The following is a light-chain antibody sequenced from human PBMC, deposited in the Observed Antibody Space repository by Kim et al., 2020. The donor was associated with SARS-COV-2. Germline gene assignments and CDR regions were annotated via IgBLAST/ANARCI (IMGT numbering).Light chain of an antibody. CDR1: NNGSKR. CDR3: QVWDSSSDHVV. Sequence: AAGKTAKITCGGNNNGSKRVHWYQQEPGQAPVLVIYYDSDRASGIPERFSGSNSGNTATLTISRVEAGDEADYYCQVWDSSSDHVVFGGGTQLTVL. CDR2: YDS. V-gene: IGLV3-21*04. J-gene: IGLJ2*01.